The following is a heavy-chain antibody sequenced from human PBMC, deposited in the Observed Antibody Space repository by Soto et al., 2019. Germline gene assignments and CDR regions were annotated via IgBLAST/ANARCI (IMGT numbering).Heavy chain of an antibody. CDR3: ARGFRTSYYYDSSGYHAFDI. Sequence: GGSLRLSCAASGFTFSDHYMDWVRQAPGKGLEWGGRTRNKDNSYTTEYAASVKGRFTIAREDSKNSLYLQMNSPKSEDTAVDYCARGFRTSYYYDSSGYHAFDIWGLGTMDTVSS. CDR1: GFTFSDHY. J-gene: IGHJ3*02. CDR2: TRNKDNSYTT. D-gene: IGHD3-22*01. V-gene: IGHV3-72*01.